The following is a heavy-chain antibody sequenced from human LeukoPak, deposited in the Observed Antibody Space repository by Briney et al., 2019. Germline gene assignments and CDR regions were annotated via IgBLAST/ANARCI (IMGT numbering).Heavy chain of an antibody. CDR3: ARSVPLPYYYYGMDV. Sequence: GGSLRLSCAASGFTFSDYYMSWIRQAPGKGLEWVSYISSSGSTIYYADSVKGRFTISRDNAKNSLYLQMNSLRSEDTAVYYCARSVPLPYYYYGMDVWGQGTTVTVSS. J-gene: IGHJ6*02. D-gene: IGHD2-2*01. CDR1: GFTFSDYY. CDR2: ISSSGSTI. V-gene: IGHV3-11*01.